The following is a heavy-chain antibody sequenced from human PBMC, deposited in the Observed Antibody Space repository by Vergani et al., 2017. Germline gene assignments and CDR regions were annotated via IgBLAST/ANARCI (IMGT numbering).Heavy chain of an antibody. V-gene: IGHV4-34*01. Sequence: QVQLQQWGAGLLKPSETLSLTCAVYGGSFSGYYWSWIRQPPGKGLEWIGEINHSGSTNYNPSLKSRVTISVDTSKNQFSLKLSSVTAADTAVYYCARVGGGNSQVYSDYWGQGTLVTVSS. D-gene: IGHD4-23*01. CDR1: GGSFSGYY. CDR3: ARVGGGNSQVYSDY. J-gene: IGHJ4*02. CDR2: INHSGST.